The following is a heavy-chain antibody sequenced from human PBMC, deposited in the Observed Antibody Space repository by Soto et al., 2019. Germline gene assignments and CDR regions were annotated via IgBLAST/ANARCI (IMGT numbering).Heavy chain of an antibody. V-gene: IGHV3-23*01. CDR1: GFTFGNFV. CDR2: ITETGGDT. J-gene: IGHJ6*02. CDR3: TKASADRNHMAV. Sequence: EVQMLESGGGLVQPGGSLRLSCAASGFTFGNFVMRWVRQTPGKGLEWVSTITETGGDTYYTDSVKGRFNISRDNSKNTLYLQMTSLRAEDTAIYYCTKASADRNHMAVWGPGTTVTVSS.